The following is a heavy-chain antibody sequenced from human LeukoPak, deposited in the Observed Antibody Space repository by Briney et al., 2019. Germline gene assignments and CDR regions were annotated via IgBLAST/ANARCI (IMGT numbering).Heavy chain of an antibody. CDR2: ISGSGGST. CDR3: AKVAGYSGYDYDIYYFDY. Sequence: GGSLRLSCAASGFTFSSYAMSWVRQAPGKGLEWVSAISGSGGSTYYADSVRGRFTISRDNSKNTLYLQMSSLRAEDTAVYYCAKVAGYSGYDYDIYYFDYWGQGTLVTVSS. D-gene: IGHD5-12*01. V-gene: IGHV3-23*01. J-gene: IGHJ4*02. CDR1: GFTFSSYA.